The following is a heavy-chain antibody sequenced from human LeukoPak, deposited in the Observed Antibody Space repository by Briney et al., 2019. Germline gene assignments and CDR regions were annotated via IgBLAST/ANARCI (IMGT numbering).Heavy chain of an antibody. J-gene: IGHJ6*02. V-gene: IGHV1-18*01. CDR2: ISAYNDNT. CDR1: GYIFTDYG. CDR3: ARVRDGYNYIYYYGLDV. Sequence: ASVKVSCKASGYIFTDYGVTWVRQAPGQGLEWMGWISAYNDNTNYAQKFQGRVTMTTDTSTGTAYMDLRSLTSDDTAVYYCARVRDGYNYIYYYGLDVWGQGTTVTVSS. D-gene: IGHD5-12*01.